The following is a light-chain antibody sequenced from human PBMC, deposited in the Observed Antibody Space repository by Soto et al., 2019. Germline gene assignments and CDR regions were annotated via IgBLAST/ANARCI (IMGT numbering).Light chain of an antibody. CDR1: SSNIGAGYE. J-gene: IGLJ1*01. CDR2: ENN. Sequence: QSVLTQPPSVSEAPGQRVTISCTGSSSNIGAGYEAHWYQQVPGTAPKLIIYENNNRPSGVPDRFSGSKSGTSASLAITGLQAEDEAEYYCQSYDSSRSGYVFGTGTKLTVL. V-gene: IGLV1-40*01. CDR3: QSYDSSRSGYV.